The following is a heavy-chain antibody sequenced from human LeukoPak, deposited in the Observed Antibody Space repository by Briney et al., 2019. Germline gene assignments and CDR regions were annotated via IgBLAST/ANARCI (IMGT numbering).Heavy chain of an antibody. Sequence: GGSLRLSCAASGFTFSGSVIHWVRQASGKGLEWVGRIRSKDNNGATAYAASVKGRFTISRDDSKNTLYLQMNSLRAEDTAVYYCAKKGISAADTFDYWGQGTLVTVSS. CDR3: AKKGISAADTFDY. J-gene: IGHJ4*02. CDR2: IRSKDNNGAT. D-gene: IGHD6-13*01. V-gene: IGHV3-73*01. CDR1: GFTFSGSV.